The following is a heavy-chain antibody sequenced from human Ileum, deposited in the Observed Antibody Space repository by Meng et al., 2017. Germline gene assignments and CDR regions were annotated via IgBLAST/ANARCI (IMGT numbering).Heavy chain of an antibody. CDR1: GFTFTDHW. CDR3: TNDRLNH. Sequence: VQSGVVGGGLVQPGGSLSLFCAASGFTFTDHWMHWVRQGPGKGLVWVSRINPDGSNPTYADSVKGRFTISRDNAKNTVYLQMNSLRAEDSALYYCTNDRLNHWGQGALVTVSS. CDR2: INPDGSNP. V-gene: IGHV3-74*02. D-gene: IGHD1-1*01. J-gene: IGHJ1*01.